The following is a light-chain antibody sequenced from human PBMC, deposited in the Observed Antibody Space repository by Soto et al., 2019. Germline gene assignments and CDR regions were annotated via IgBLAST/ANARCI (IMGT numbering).Light chain of an antibody. CDR3: GSYAGNPYV. CDR1: SSDVGSYNS. CDR2: EGS. V-gene: IGLV2-23*01. J-gene: IGLJ1*01. Sequence: QSALTQPAYVSGSPVQSIAISCTGTSSDVGSYNSVSWYQQHPGKAPKLMIYEGSKRPSGVSDRFSGSKSGNTASLTISGLQAEDEADDYCGSYAGNPYVFGTGTKLTV.